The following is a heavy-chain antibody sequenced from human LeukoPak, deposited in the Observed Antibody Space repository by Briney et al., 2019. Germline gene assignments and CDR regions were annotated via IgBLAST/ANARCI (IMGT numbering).Heavy chain of an antibody. CDR2: IYSGGST. CDR1: GFTVSSNY. CDR3: AGGGGYCSSTSCLPLDY. Sequence: PGGSLRLSCAASGFTVSSNYMSWVRQAPGKGLEWVSVIYSGGSTYYADSVKGRFTISRDNSKNTLYLQMNSLRAEDTAVYYCAGGGGYCSSTSCLPLDYWGQGTLVTVSS. J-gene: IGHJ4*02. D-gene: IGHD2-2*01. V-gene: IGHV3-53*01.